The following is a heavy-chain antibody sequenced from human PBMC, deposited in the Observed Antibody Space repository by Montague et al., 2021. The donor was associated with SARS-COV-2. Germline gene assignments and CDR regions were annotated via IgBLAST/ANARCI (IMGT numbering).Heavy chain of an antibody. V-gene: IGHV4-59*01. Sequence: SETLSLTCSVSGGSISSDYWSWIRRSPGKGLEWIGYNYYRGTTNYNTSFKSRVTFSVDTSKNQFSLQLISVTAADTAVYFCAREDRWDWFDPWGQGVLVTVSS. CDR1: GGSISSDY. D-gene: IGHD5-24*01. J-gene: IGHJ5*02. CDR2: NYYRGTT. CDR3: AREDRWDWFDP.